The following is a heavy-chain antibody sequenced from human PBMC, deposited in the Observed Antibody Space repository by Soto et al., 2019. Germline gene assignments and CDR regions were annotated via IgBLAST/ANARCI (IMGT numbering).Heavy chain of an antibody. D-gene: IGHD3-9*01. CDR2: ISGSGGST. V-gene: IGHV3-23*01. J-gene: IGHJ3*02. Sequence: GGSLRLSCAASGFTFSSYAMSWVRQAPGKGLEWVSAISGSGGSTYYADSVKGRFTISRDNSKNTLYLQMNSLRAEDTAVYYCAKGLRYFDWLLWADFDIWGQGTMVTVSS. CDR1: GFTFSSYA. CDR3: AKGLRYFDWLLWADFDI.